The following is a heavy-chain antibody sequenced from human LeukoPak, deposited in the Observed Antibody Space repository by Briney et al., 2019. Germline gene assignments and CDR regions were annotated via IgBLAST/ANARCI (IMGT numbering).Heavy chain of an antibody. CDR3: ARGVGGNARWRNFDWSKKIPMRDYFDY. V-gene: IGHV1-2*02. CDR2: INPNSGGT. J-gene: IGHJ4*02. Sequence: GASVKVSCKASGYTFTDSCMHWVRQAPGQGLEWMGWINPNSGGTNYAQKFQGRVTMTRDTSITTAYMDLSRLRSDDTAVYYCARGVGGNARWRNFDWSKKIPMRDYFDYWGQGTLVTVSS. D-gene: IGHD3-9*01. CDR1: GYTFTDSC.